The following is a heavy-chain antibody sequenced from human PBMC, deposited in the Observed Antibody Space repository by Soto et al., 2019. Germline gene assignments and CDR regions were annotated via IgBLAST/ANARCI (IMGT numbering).Heavy chain of an antibody. CDR1: GGTFDHYT. CDR2: IIPILGVA. Sequence: QVQLVQSGAEVKRPGSSVKVSCEASGGTFDHYTISWVRQAHGQGPEWMGRIIPILGVANYAQSFQGRVTFTADKTTSTAYMELSSLRSEDTAVYYCASEAAAGTFDYWGQGTLVIVSS. CDR3: ASEAAAGTFDY. J-gene: IGHJ4*02. D-gene: IGHD6-13*01. V-gene: IGHV1-69*02.